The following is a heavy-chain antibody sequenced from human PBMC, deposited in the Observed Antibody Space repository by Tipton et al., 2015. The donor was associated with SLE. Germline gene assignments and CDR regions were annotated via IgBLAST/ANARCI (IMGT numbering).Heavy chain of an antibody. CDR3: ARLRVGARPTY. CDR2: IYYSGST. J-gene: IGHJ4*02. Sequence: TLSLTCTVSGGSISSSSYYWGWIRQPPGKGLEWIGSIYYSGSTYYNPSLKSRVTISVDTSKNLFSLKLSSVTAADTAVYYCARLRVGARPTYWGQGTLVTVSS. D-gene: IGHD6-6*01. CDR1: GGSISSSSYY. V-gene: IGHV4-39*01.